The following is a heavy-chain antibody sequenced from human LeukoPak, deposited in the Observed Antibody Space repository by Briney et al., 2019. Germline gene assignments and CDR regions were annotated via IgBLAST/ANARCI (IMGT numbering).Heavy chain of an antibody. J-gene: IGHJ4*02. CDR3: ARRTYYHDSSGYYFDY. D-gene: IGHD3-22*01. CDR2: IYYSGSA. V-gene: IGHV4-59*01. CDR1: GGSISSYY. Sequence: PSETLSLTCTVSGGSISSYYWSWIRQPPGKGLEWIGYIYYSGSANYNPSLKSRVTISVDTSNNQFSLNLSSVTAADTAIYYCARRTYYHDSSGYYFDYWGQGTLVTVSS.